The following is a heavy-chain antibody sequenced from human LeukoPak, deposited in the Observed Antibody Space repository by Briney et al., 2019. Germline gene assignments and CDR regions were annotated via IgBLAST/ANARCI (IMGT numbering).Heavy chain of an antibody. CDR1: GGSIGRSSYF. Sequence: SETLSLTCSVSGGSIGRSSYFWGWIRQPPGKGPEWIGSIYYSGSAYYNPSLKRRVTISVDTSKNQFSLKLSSVTAADTAVYFCATHAGYTGTYPSPFDYWGQGALVTVSS. J-gene: IGHJ4*02. CDR2: IYYSGSA. D-gene: IGHD1-26*01. V-gene: IGHV4-39*01. CDR3: ATHAGYTGTYPSPFDY.